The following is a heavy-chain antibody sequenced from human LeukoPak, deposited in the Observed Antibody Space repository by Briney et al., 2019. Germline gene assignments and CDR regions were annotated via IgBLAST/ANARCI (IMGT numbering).Heavy chain of an antibody. CDR1: GFTFSSYG. CDR3: ARGDVSIDYFDY. V-gene: IGHV3-33*08. Sequence: PGGSLRLSCAASGFTFSSYGMHWVRQAPGKGLEWVAVIWYDGSNKYYADSVKCRFTISRDNSKNTLYLQMNSLRAEDTAVYYCARGDVSIDYFDYWGQGTLVTVSS. J-gene: IGHJ4*02. CDR2: IWYDGSNK.